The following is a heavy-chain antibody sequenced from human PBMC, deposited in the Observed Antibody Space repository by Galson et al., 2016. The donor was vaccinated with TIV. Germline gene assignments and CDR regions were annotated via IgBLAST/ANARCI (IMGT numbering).Heavy chain of an antibody. CDR1: GFTFDDYA. D-gene: IGHD4-11*01. J-gene: IGHJ5*01. CDR3: ARSLQYSNFVFDS. CDR2: ISGTSNTI. V-gene: IGHV3-48*01. Sequence: SLRLSCAASGFTFDDYALHWVRQAPGKGLQWLSYISGTSNTIYYAESVKGRFTISRDNAKNSLYLEMNGLRSEDTAVYYCARSLQYSNFVFDSWGQGTLVTVAS.